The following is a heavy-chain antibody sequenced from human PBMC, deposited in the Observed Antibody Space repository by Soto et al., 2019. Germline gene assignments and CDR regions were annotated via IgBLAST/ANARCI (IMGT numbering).Heavy chain of an antibody. Sequence: GSLRLSCAASGFTFSSYSMNWVRQAPGKGLEWVSSISSSSSYIYYADSVKGRFTISRDNAKNSLYLQMNSLRAEDTAVYYCASVLGYYYYGMDVWGQGTLVTVSS. D-gene: IGHD3-16*01. V-gene: IGHV3-21*01. J-gene: IGHJ6*02. CDR2: ISSSSSYI. CDR3: ASVLGYYYYGMDV. CDR1: GFTFSSYS.